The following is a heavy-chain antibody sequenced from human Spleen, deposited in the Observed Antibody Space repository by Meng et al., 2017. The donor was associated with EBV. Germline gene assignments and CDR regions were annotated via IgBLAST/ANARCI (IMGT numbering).Heavy chain of an antibody. D-gene: IGHD3-16*01. Sequence: QVQLQQWGAGLLKPSETLALTCAVSGGSFSGFYWGWIRQPPGKGLEWIGEINHSGSTNYNPSLKSRVTISIDKSKNQVSLKLTSVTAADTAVYYCAQRERWGLDPWGQGTLVTVSS. CDR1: GGSFSGFY. CDR2: INHSGST. V-gene: IGHV4-34*01. CDR3: AQRERWGLDP. J-gene: IGHJ5*02.